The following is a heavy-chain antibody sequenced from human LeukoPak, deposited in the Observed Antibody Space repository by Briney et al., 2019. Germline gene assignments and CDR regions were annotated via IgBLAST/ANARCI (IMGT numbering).Heavy chain of an antibody. Sequence: ASVKVSCKASGYTFTGYYMHWVRQPPGQGLEWMGWINPNSGGTNYAQQFQGRVTMTRDTSISTAYMELSRLRSDDTAVYYCARSIVVVITSGDDAFDIWGQGTMVTVSS. D-gene: IGHD3-22*01. V-gene: IGHV1-2*02. CDR2: INPNSGGT. CDR1: GYTFTGYY. CDR3: ARSIVVVITSGDDAFDI. J-gene: IGHJ3*02.